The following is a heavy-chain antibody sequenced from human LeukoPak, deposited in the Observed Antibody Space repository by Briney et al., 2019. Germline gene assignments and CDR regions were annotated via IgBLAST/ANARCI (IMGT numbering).Heavy chain of an antibody. J-gene: IGHJ4*02. V-gene: IGHV4-4*07. CDR3: ARASYCAGDCYYFDY. Sequence: PSETLSLTCTVSGGSISSYYWTWIRQPAGKGLEWIGRIYTGGSTNYNPSLKSRVTMSVDTSKNQFSLKLDSVTAADTAVYYCARASYCAGDCYYFDYWGQGTLVTVSS. D-gene: IGHD2-21*02. CDR2: IYTGGST. CDR1: GGSISSYY.